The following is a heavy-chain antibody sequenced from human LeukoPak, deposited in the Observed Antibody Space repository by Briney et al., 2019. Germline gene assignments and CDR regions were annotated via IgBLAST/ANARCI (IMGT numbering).Heavy chain of an antibody. Sequence: PGGSLRLSCAASGFTFSSYAMSWVRQAPGKGLEWASAISGSGGSTYYADSVKGRFTISRDNSKNTLYLQMNSLRAEDTAVYYCAKVGGYDFWSGAEMDVWGQGTTVTVSS. CDR2: ISGSGGST. D-gene: IGHD3-3*01. J-gene: IGHJ6*02. CDR1: GFTFSSYA. CDR3: AKVGGYDFWSGAEMDV. V-gene: IGHV3-23*01.